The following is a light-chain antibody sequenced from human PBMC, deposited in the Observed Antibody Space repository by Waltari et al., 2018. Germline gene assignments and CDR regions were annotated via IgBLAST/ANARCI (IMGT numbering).Light chain of an antibody. Sequence: SALTQPASVSGSLGQSITFSCTGTSSDVGGYNYVAWYQQHPGKAPKLMIHDVSNRPAGFSIRYSGSNAGNTASLTISGLQADDEADYYCISYSSATPGNVVIGGGTKLTVL. J-gene: IGLJ2*01. CDR1: SSDVGGYNY. V-gene: IGLV2-14*01. CDR2: DVS. CDR3: ISYSSATPGNVV.